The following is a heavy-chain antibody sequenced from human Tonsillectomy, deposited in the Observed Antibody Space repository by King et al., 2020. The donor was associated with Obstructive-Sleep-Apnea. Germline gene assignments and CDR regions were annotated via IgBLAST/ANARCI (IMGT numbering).Heavy chain of an antibody. J-gene: IGHJ4*02. V-gene: IGHV1-18*04. D-gene: IGHD6-13*01. Sequence: QLVQSGVEVKKPGASVKGSCKASGYTFTSYGITWVRLAPGQGLEWMGWISVYNGDTKYAQKFQGRVTMTTDTSTNTAYMELRSLRSDDTAVYYCARYAYAAVGSTDYFDYWGQGTLVTVSS. CDR2: ISVYNGDT. CDR3: ARYAYAAVGSTDYFDY. CDR1: GYTFTSYG.